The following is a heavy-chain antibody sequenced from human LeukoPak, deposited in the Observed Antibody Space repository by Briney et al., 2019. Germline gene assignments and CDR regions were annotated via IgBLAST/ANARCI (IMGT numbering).Heavy chain of an antibody. Sequence: SETLSLTCTVSRGSINSHYWSWIRQPPGKGLEWIAFVSFSGSTDYNPSLKSRVTISVDTSKNQFSLKLSSVTAADTAVYYCARAGYYYDSSGYSPPDYWGQGTLVTVSS. V-gene: IGHV4-59*11. CDR1: RGSINSHY. D-gene: IGHD3-22*01. CDR3: ARAGYYYDSSGYSPPDY. J-gene: IGHJ4*02. CDR2: VSFSGST.